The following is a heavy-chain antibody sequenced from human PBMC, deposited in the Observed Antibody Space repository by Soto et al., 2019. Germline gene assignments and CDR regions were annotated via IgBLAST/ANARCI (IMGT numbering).Heavy chain of an antibody. D-gene: IGHD5-12*01. CDR2: INHSGST. CDR3: ARDEVIVATMFDY. Sequence: SETLSLTCAVYGGSFSGYYWSWIRQPPGKGLEWIGEINHSGSTNYNPSLKSRVTISVDTSKNQFSLKLSSVTAADTAVYYCARDEVIVATMFDYWGQGTLVTVSS. CDR1: GGSFSGYY. J-gene: IGHJ4*02. V-gene: IGHV4-34*01.